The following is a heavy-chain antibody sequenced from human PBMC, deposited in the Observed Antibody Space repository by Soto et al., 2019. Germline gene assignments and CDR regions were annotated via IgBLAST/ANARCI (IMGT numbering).Heavy chain of an antibody. CDR2: VYHTGRT. D-gene: IGHD3-3*01. CDR1: GCSLKSGSSS. V-gene: IGHV4-61*01. J-gene: IGHJ4*02. CDR3: ARDFAYFDS. Sequence: PSETLSLNCTVSGCSLKSGSSSCSWIRQPPGKGLEWIGYVYHTGRTSYNPSLKSRVSISMDTSKNQFSLNLDSVTAADTAVYFCARDFAYFDSWGQGTLVTV.